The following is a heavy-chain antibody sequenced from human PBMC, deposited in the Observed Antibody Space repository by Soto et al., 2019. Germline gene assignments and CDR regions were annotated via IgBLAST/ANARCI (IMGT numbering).Heavy chain of an antibody. CDR1: AFTFSRYA. Sequence: LXLSCAASAFTFSRYAMCWVRQAPGKGLEWVSAISGSGGSTYYADSVKGRFTISRDNSKNTLYLQMNSLRAEDTAVYYCAKAPFRSFFDYWGQGTLVTVSS. CDR2: ISGSGGST. J-gene: IGHJ4*02. CDR3: AKAPFRSFFDY. V-gene: IGHV3-23*01. D-gene: IGHD2-21*01.